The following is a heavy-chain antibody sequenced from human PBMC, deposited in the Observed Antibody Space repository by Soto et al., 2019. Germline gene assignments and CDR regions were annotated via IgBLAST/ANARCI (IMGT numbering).Heavy chain of an antibody. V-gene: IGHV1-3*01. CDR3: ARAVAVPADFDY. D-gene: IGHD6-19*01. J-gene: IGHJ4*02. Sequence: ASVKVSCKASGYTFTGYAMHWVRQAPGQRLEWMGWINAGNGNTKYSQKFQGRVTITRDTSASTAYLELSSLRSEDTAVYYCARAVAVPADFDYWGQGTLVTVSS. CDR2: INAGNGNT. CDR1: GYTFTGYA.